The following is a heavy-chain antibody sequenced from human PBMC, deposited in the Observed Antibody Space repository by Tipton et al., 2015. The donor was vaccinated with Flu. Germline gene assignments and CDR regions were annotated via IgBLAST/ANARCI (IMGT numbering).Heavy chain of an antibody. CDR3: ARGAAASAPDWYFDL. Sequence: TLSLTCAVSGYSISSGYYWGWIRQPPGKGLEWIGSIYHSGSTYYNPSLKSRVTISVDTSKNQFSLKLSSVTAADTAVYYCARGAAASAPDWYFDLWGRGTLVTVSS. V-gene: IGHV4-38-2*01. J-gene: IGHJ2*01. D-gene: IGHD2-15*01. CDR2: IYHSGST. CDR1: GYSISSGYY.